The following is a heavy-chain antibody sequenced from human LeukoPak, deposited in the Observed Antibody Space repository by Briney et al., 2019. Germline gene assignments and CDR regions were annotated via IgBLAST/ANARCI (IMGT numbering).Heavy chain of an antibody. J-gene: IGHJ6*03. CDR3: ARDPISPAYYYHYMDV. V-gene: IGHV3-30*04. Sequence: GGPLRLSCAASGFTLSTYAVYWVREAPDKGVEGVAFVASDVHNDFYAESVNGRFTISRDHYRKTLYLQMTSMRGDDTALYYCARDPISPAYYYHYMDVWGKGTTVIVSS. CDR1: GFTLSTYA. CDR2: VASDVHND.